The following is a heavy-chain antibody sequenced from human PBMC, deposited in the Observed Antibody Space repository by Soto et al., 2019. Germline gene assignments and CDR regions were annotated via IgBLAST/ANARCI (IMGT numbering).Heavy chain of an antibody. V-gene: IGHV3-15*01. CDR2: IKSKTDGGTT. J-gene: IGHJ4*02. Sequence: EVQLVESGGGLVKPGGSLRLSCAASGFTFSNAWMSWVRQAPGKGLEWVGRIKSKTDGGTTDYAAPVKGRFTISRDDSKNTLYLQMNSLKTEDTAVYYCTTETLHQYIYGWYYYDYWCQGTLITVSS. D-gene: IGHD5-18*01. CDR1: GFTFSNAW. CDR3: TTETLHQYIYGWYYYDY.